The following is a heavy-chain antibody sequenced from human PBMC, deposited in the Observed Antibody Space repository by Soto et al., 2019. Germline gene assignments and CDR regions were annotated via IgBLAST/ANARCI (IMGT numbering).Heavy chain of an antibody. J-gene: IGHJ5*02. D-gene: IGHD1-1*01. CDR1: GFNFNTFA. CDR3: AKDPPSPWTDNWVEP. V-gene: IGHV3-23*01. Sequence: GWSLRLSCAASGFNFNTFAMSLIRQAPGKGLEWVSHISSSGGSRDYADSVRGRFTISRDNSKHVLFLQMNSLRADDTATYYCAKDPPSPWTDNWVEPWGQGTLDAVSS. CDR2: ISSSGGSR.